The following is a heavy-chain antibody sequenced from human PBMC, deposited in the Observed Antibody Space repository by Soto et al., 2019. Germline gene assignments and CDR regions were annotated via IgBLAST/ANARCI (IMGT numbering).Heavy chain of an antibody. CDR1: XXTLTEXX. D-gene: IGHD3-22*01. Sequence: ASVKVSCKVSXXTLTEXXXXXXXXXXXKXXXXXXGFXXXXGETMYAQKFQGRGTMTEDTSTDTAYIELRSLRSEDTAVYYCATDLHYXXXSGYRDYWGQGTLVTVSS. J-gene: IGHJ4*02. V-gene: IGHV1-24*01. CDR3: ATDLHYXXXSGYRDY. CDR2: FXXXXGET.